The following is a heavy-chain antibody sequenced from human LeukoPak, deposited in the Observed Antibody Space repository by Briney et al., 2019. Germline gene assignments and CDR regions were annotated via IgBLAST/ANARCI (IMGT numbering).Heavy chain of an antibody. CDR1: GGSISSSSYY. J-gene: IGHJ4*02. CDR3: ARAGGRDFHFDS. Sequence: MASETLSLTCTVSGGSISSSSYYWGWIRQPPGKGLEWIGSIYYSGSTYYNPSLKSRVTMSVDTPKKQFSLKLTSVTAADTAFYFCARAGGRDFHFDSWGQGTLVTVSS. CDR2: IYYSGST. D-gene: IGHD5-12*01. V-gene: IGHV4-39*07.